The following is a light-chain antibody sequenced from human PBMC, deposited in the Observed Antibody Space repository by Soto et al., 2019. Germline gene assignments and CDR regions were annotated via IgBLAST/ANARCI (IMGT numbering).Light chain of an antibody. CDR3: QQYKWWPPRT. J-gene: IGKJ1*01. CDR2: DAS. CDR1: QSFDSD. V-gene: IGKV3-15*01. Sequence: EVVMTQSPATLSVSPGERAALSCRASQSFDSDLAWYQQRPGQAPRLLIYDASTRATGIPPRFSGTGSGTEFTLTISSLQSEDFAVYYCQQYKWWPPRTFGQGTKVEIK.